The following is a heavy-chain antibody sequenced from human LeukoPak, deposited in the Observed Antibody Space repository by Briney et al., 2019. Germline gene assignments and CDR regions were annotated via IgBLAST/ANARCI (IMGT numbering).Heavy chain of an antibody. CDR3: ARDGVAAGIYFDY. V-gene: IGHV3-7*05. J-gene: IGHJ4*02. Sequence: GGSLRLSCAASGFSFSSHWMSWVRQAPGKGLEGVANIKQDGSEIDYVDSVKGRFTISRDNAKNSLYLQMNSLRAEDTAIYYCARDGVAAGIYFDYWGQGTLVTVSS. CDR1: GFSFSSHW. CDR2: IKQDGSEI. D-gene: IGHD6-13*01.